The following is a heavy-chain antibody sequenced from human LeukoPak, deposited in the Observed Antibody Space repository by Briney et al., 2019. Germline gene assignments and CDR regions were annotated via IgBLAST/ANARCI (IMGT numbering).Heavy chain of an antibody. D-gene: IGHD3-10*01. CDR1: GYTFTGDY. CDR3: ARGSGGSKRSYYMDV. CDR2: INPNSGGT. V-gene: IGHV1-2*06. Sequence: ASVKVSCKXSGYTFTGDYMHWVRQAPGQGLEWMGRINPNSGGTNYAQKFQGRVTMTRDTSISTAYMELSRLRSDDTAVYYCARGSGGSKRSYYMDVWGKGTTVTVSS. J-gene: IGHJ6*03.